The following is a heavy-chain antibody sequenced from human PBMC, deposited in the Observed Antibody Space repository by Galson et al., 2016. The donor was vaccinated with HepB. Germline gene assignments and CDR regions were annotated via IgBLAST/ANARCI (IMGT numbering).Heavy chain of an antibody. J-gene: IGHJ5*02. CDR3: ARNRHCSGGSCYGA. D-gene: IGHD2-15*01. CDR2: IYNGGST. V-gene: IGHV3-66*01. Sequence: SLRLSCAASGFTVSNNYMRWVRQAPGKGLEWVSLIYNGGSTYYADSVKGRFTISRDSSKTTPYLQMNSLRAEDTAVYYCARNRHCSGGSCYGAWGQGTLVTVSS. CDR1: GFTVSNNY.